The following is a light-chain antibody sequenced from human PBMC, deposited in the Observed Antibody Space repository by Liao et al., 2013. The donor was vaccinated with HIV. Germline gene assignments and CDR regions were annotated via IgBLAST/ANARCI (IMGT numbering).Light chain of an antibody. CDR2: QDR. J-gene: IGLJ3*02. CDR1: KLGDKY. V-gene: IGLV3-1*01. Sequence: SYELTQPPSVSVSPGQTASITCSGDKLGDKYACWYQQKPGQSPVLVIYQDRKRPSGIPERFSGSNSGNTATLTISGTQAMDEADYYCQAWDGSTARVFGGGTKLTVL. CDR3: QAWDGSTARV.